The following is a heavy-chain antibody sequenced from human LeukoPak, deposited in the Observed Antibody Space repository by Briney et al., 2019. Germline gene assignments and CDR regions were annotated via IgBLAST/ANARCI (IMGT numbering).Heavy chain of an antibody. V-gene: IGHV3-30*18. CDR2: ISYDGSNK. D-gene: IGHD6-19*01. J-gene: IGHJ4*02. Sequence: GGSLRLSCAASGFTFSSYGMHWVRQAPGKGLEWVAVISYDGSNKYYADSVKGRFTISRDNSKNTLYLQMNSLRAEDTAVYYCAKDGPRIAVAGDFDYWGQGTLVTVSS. CDR1: GFTFSSYG. CDR3: AKDGPRIAVAGDFDY.